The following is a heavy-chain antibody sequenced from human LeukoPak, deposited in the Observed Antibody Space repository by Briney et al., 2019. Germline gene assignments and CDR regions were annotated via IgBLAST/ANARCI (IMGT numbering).Heavy chain of an antibody. V-gene: IGHV4-59*01. CDR2: IYYSGST. CDR1: GGSISSYY. J-gene: IGHJ4*02. D-gene: IGHD6-19*01. Sequence: TSETLSLTCTVSGGSISSYYWNCIRQPPGKGLEWIGYIYYSGSTNYNPSLKSRVTISVDTSKNQFSLKLSSATAADTAVYYCARGRWSSGWFDYWGQGTLVTVSS. CDR3: ARGRWSSGWFDY.